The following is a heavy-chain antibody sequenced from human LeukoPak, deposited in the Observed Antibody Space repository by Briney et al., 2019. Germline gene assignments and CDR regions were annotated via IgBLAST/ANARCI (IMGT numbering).Heavy chain of an antibody. CDR2: INTDGSAT. V-gene: IGHV3-74*01. CDR1: GFNFSSYW. CDR3: ARGTAATAGIDY. D-gene: IGHD6-13*01. J-gene: IGHJ4*02. Sequence: GGSLRLSCAVSGFNFSSYWIHWVRQAPGKGLVWVSLINTDGSATTYGDSAKGRFTVSRDNDKNTLFLDMNSLRVEDTAVYYCARGTAATAGIDYWGQGTRVTVSS.